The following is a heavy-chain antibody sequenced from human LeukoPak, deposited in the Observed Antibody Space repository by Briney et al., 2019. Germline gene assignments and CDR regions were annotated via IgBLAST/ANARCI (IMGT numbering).Heavy chain of an antibody. V-gene: IGHV3-48*03. D-gene: IGHD3-16*01. J-gene: IGHJ4*02. CDR3: AAEMTADLGGEALFGGAPFDQ. CDR1: GFIFRNYE. CDR2: ISSSGIGTTGSGI. Sequence: PGRSLKLSCVGSGFIFRNYEMNWISQAPGKGLEWLAAISSSGIGTTGSGIYYAESVKGRFTISRDDDRNSLFLQMSNLRADDTAVYFCAAEMTADLGGEALFGGAPFDQWGQGTLVTVSS.